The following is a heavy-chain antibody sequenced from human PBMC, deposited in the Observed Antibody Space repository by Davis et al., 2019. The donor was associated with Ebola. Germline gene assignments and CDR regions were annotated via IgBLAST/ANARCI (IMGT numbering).Heavy chain of an antibody. V-gene: IGHV4-34*01. CDR1: GGSFSGYY. D-gene: IGHD3-16*01. CDR3: AGLRIMITFGGVAYYYGMDV. CDR2: INHSGST. Sequence: SETLSLTCAVYGGSFSGYYWSWIRQPPGKGLEWIGEINHSGSTNYNPSLKSRVTISVDTSKNQFSLKLSSVTAADTVVYYCAGLRIMITFGGVAYYYGMDVWGQGTTVTVSS. J-gene: IGHJ6*02.